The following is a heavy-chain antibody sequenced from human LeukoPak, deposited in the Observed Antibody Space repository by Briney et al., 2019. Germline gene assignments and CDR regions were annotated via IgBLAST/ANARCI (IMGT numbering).Heavy chain of an antibody. V-gene: IGHV4-59*01. J-gene: IGHJ5*02. Sequence: SETLSLTCTVSGGSISSYYWSWIRQPPGKGLEWIGYIYYSGSTNYSPSLKSRVTISVDTSKNQFSLKLSSVTAADTAVYYCARQHSLGELFLPWFDPWGQGTLVTVSS. CDR1: GGSISSYY. CDR3: ARQHSLGELFLPWFDP. CDR2: IYYSGST. D-gene: IGHD3-10*01.